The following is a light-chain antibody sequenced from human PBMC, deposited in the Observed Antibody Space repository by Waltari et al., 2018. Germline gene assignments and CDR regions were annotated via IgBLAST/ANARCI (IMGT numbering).Light chain of an antibody. CDR2: GAS. CDR1: RSVSSN. J-gene: IGKJ1*01. CDR3: QQYNNWPPAWT. Sequence: EIVMTQSPATLSVSSGERATLPCRASRSVSSNLAWYQQKPGQAPRLLIYGASTRATGIPARFSGSGSGTEFTLTISSLQSEDFAVYYCQQYNNWPPAWTFGQGTKVEIK. V-gene: IGKV3-15*01.